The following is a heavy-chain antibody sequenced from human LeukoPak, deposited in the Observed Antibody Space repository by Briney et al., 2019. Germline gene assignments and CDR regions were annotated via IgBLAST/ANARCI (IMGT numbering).Heavy chain of an antibody. CDR2: INPNSGGT. D-gene: IGHD6-13*01. CDR3: ARDGGSSWQPTLSSFDP. Sequence: GASVKVSCKASGYTFTGYYMHWVRQAPGQGLEWMGWINPNSGGTNYAQKFQGWVTMTRDTSISTAYMELSRLRSDDTAVYYCARDGGSSWQPTLSSFDPWGQGTLVTVSS. CDR1: GYTFTGYY. V-gene: IGHV1-2*04. J-gene: IGHJ5*02.